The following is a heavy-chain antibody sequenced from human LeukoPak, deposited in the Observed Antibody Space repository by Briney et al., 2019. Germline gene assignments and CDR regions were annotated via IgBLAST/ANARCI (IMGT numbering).Heavy chain of an antibody. CDR3: SRGGFWSWDN. J-gene: IGHJ4*02. CDR2: IRPDGSEE. CDR1: GFTFSSYW. Sequence: GGSLRLSCVASGFTFSSYWMNWVRQAPGKGLEWVAIIRPDGSEEVYADSVRGRFTLSRDNAKNSLYLQMNSLRADDTAVYYCSRGGFWSWDNWREKTLVTVSS. V-gene: IGHV3-7*01. D-gene: IGHD2-8*02.